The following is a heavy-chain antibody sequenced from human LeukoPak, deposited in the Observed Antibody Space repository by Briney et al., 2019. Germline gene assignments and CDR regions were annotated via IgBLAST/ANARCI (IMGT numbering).Heavy chain of an antibody. CDR3: AGTHSSSWPYSFDY. CDR2: IYPGDSDT. CDR1: GYSFTSYW. Sequence: GESLKISCKAFGYSFTSYWIGWVRQMPGKGLEWMGIIYPGDSDTRYSPSFQGQVTISADKSISTAYLQWSSLKASDTAIYYCAGTHSSSWPYSFDYWGQGTLVTVSS. D-gene: IGHD6-13*01. J-gene: IGHJ4*02. V-gene: IGHV5-51*01.